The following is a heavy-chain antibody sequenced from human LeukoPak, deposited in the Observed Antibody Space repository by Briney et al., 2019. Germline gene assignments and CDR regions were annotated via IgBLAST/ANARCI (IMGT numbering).Heavy chain of an antibody. CDR1: GDAISSAGYY. Sequence: SETLSLTCTVSGDAISSAGYYWSWIRQPAGKGLEWIGRVYSSGTTDYNPSLKSRVTISVDTSKNQFSLKLSSVTAADTAVYYCARSVEGYCRGGSCYYYSYYMDVWGKGTTVTVSS. CDR2: VYSSGTT. CDR3: ARSVEGYCRGGSCYYYSYYMDV. D-gene: IGHD2-15*01. J-gene: IGHJ6*03. V-gene: IGHV4-61*02.